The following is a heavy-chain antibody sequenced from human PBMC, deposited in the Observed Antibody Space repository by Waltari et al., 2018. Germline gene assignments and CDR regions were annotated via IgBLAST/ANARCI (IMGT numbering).Heavy chain of an antibody. V-gene: IGHV1-46*01. D-gene: IGHD3-10*01. CDR1: GYTFTSYY. Sequence: QVQLVQSGAEVKKPGASVKVSCKASGYTFTSYYMHWVRQAPGQGLEWRGIINPSGGSTSYAQKFQGRVTRTRDTSTSTVYMELSSLRSEDTAVYYCARVLPPRGNAFDIWGQGTMVTVSS. J-gene: IGHJ3*02. CDR2: INPSGGST. CDR3: ARVLPPRGNAFDI.